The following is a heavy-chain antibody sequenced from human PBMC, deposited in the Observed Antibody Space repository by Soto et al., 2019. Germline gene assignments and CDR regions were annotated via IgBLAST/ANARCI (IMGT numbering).Heavy chain of an antibody. D-gene: IGHD3-22*01. CDR2: ISSSSTI. CDR1: GFTFSSYS. CDR3: AANRGYNYYYGMDV. Sequence: PGGSLRLPCAASGFTFSSYSMNWVRQAPGKGLEWVSYISSSSTIYYADSVKGRFTISRDNAKNSLYLQMNSLRAVDTAVYYCAANRGYNYYYGMDVWGQGTTVTVSS. J-gene: IGHJ6*02. V-gene: IGHV3-48*01.